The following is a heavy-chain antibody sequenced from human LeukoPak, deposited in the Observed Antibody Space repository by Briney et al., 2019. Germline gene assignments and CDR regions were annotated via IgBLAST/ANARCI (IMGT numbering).Heavy chain of an antibody. D-gene: IGHD3-10*01. Sequence: PSETLSLTCAVYGGSFSGYYWSWIRQPPGKGLEWIGEINHSGSTNYNPSLKSRVTISVDTSKNQFSLKLSSVTAADTAVYYCARGPLWFGELRWGQGTLVTVSS. J-gene: IGHJ4*02. CDR2: INHSGST. CDR1: GGSFSGYY. CDR3: ARGPLWFGELR. V-gene: IGHV4-34*01.